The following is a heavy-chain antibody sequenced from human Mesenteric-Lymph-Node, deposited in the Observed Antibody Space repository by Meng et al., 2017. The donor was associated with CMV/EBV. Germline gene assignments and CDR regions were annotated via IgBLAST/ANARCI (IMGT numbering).Heavy chain of an antibody. J-gene: IGHJ6*02. Sequence: GESLKISCAASGFTFSSYGMHWVRQAPGEGLEWVAVVLYDGSNKYYADSVKGRFTISRDNAKNSLYLQMNSLRAEDTAVYYCARTRTYYYYGMDVWGQGTTVTVSS. CDR1: GFTFSSYG. D-gene: IGHD3/OR15-3a*01. CDR3: ARTRTYYYYGMDV. V-gene: IGHV3-33*05. CDR2: VLYDGSNK.